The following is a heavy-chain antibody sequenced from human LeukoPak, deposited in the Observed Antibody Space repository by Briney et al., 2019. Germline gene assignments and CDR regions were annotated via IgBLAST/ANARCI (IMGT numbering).Heavy chain of an antibody. CDR3: ARARYSNSWYAVDI. J-gene: IGHJ3*02. D-gene: IGHD6-13*01. CDR1: GGSISSYY. Sequence: SETLSLTCIVSGGSISSYYWSWIRQPPGKGLEWIGYIYHTGSNNCGPSLKSRVTMSVDTSKNQFSLKLSSVTAADTAVYYCARARYSNSWYAVDIWGQGTMVTVSS. CDR2: IYHTGSN. V-gene: IGHV4-59*08.